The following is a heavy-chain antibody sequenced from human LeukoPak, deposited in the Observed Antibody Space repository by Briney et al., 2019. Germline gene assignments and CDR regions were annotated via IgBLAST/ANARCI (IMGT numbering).Heavy chain of an antibody. Sequence: SETLSLTCAVYGGSFSGYYWSWIRQPPGKGLEWIGEINHSGSTNYNTSLKSRVTISVDTSKNQFSLKLSSVTAADTAVYYCARGKVPYYFDYWGQGTLVTVSS. V-gene: IGHV4-34*01. CDR3: ARGKVPYYFDY. CDR1: GGSFSGYY. CDR2: INHSGST. J-gene: IGHJ4*02.